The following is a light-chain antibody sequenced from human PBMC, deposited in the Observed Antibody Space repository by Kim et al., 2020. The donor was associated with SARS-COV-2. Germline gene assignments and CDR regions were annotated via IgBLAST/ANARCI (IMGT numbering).Light chain of an antibody. CDR1: QSVSSN. Sequence: VSPGERATHSCRASQSVSSNLAWYQQKPGQAPRLLIYGASTRATGIPARFSGSGSGTEFTLTISSLQSEDFAVYYCQQYNIWPPYSFGQGTKLEI. J-gene: IGKJ2*03. CDR3: QQYNIWPPYS. V-gene: IGKV3-15*01. CDR2: GAS.